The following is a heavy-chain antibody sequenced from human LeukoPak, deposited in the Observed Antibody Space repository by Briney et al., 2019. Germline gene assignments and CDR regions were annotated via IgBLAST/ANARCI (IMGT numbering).Heavy chain of an antibody. Sequence: ASVKVSCKASGYTFTDYYMHWVRQAPRQRLEWMGWINPNSGATKYAQKFQGRVTMTRDTSISTAYMELSRLTSDDTAVYYCARGEYVISGYRNDAFDIWGQGTMVTVSS. CDR1: GYTFTDYY. CDR3: ARGEYVISGYRNDAFDI. CDR2: INPNSGAT. J-gene: IGHJ3*02. D-gene: IGHD3-22*01. V-gene: IGHV1-2*02.